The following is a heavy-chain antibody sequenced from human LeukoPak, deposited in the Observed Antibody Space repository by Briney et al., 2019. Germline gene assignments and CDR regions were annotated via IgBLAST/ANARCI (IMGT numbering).Heavy chain of an antibody. CDR3: ARGDVVATALDP. CDR1: GGPISTYY. V-gene: IGHV4-59*08. Sequence: PSETLSLTCTVSGGPISTYYWKWIRQPPGKGLEWIGYIYYSGSTKYNPSLKTRVTISVDTSKNQFSLKLSSVTAADTAVYYCARGDVVATALDPWGRRTLVTVSS. CDR2: IYYSGST. D-gene: IGHD5-12*01. J-gene: IGHJ5*02.